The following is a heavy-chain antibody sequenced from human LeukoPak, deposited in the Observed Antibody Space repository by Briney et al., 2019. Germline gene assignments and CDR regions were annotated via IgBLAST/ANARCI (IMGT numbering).Heavy chain of an antibody. CDR3: ARGGVVTTWEVVKWSVYYYYYGMDV. J-gene: IGHJ6*02. CDR2: MNPNSGNT. D-gene: IGHD4-4*01. V-gene: IGHV1-8*01. Sequence: ASVKVSCKASGYTFTSYDINWVRQATGQGLEWMGWMNPNSGNTGYAQKFQGRVTMTRNTSISTAYMELSSLRSEDTAVYYCARGGVVTTWEVVKWSVYYYYYGMDVWGQGTTVTVSS. CDR1: GYTFTSYD.